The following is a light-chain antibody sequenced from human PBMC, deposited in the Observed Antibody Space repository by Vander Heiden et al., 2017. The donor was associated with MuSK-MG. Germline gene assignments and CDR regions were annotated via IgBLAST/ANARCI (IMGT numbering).Light chain of an antibody. CDR1: QTVSSNY. J-gene: IGKJ1*01. V-gene: IGKV3-20*01. Sequence: EIVLTQSPGTLSLSPGARATLSCRASQTVSSNYLAWYQQKPGQAPRLLIYGASTRATGIPDRFSGSGSGTDFTLTISRLEPEDFVVYYCQQYLRSPWTFGQGTKVEIK. CDR3: QQYLRSPWT. CDR2: GAS.